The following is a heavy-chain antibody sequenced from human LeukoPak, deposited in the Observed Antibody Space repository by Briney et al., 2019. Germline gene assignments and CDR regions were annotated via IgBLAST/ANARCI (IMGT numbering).Heavy chain of an antibody. CDR1: GFPFSSHG. Sequence: GRSLRLSCAGSGFPFSSHGMNWVRQAPGKGLEWVSGISPGGGPTYYADSVKGRFTISRDDLKSTLYLQMKTLRAEDTAVYYCAKDGAWLRFDDWGQGILVTVSS. J-gene: IGHJ4*02. CDR2: ISPGGGPT. D-gene: IGHD5-12*01. V-gene: IGHV3-23*01. CDR3: AKDGAWLRFDD.